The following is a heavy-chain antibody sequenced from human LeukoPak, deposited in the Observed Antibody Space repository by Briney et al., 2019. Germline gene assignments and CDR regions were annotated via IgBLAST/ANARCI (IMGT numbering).Heavy chain of an antibody. CDR1: GFTFSSYS. J-gene: IGHJ3*02. D-gene: IGHD6-13*01. V-gene: IGHV3-33*08. CDR2: IWHDGTYI. CDR3: AREGPTTAVGSEAPDI. Sequence: PGGSLRLSCAASGFTFSSYSMSWVRQAPGKGLEWVAVIWHDGTYISYGDSVRGRFTISRDNSKNTLYLQMNSLRAEDTAVYYCAREGPTTAVGSEAPDIWGLGTMVTVSS.